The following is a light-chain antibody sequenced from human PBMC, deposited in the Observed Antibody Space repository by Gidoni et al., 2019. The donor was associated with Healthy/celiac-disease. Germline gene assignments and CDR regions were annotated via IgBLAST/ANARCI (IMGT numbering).Light chain of an antibody. CDR1: QSVSSY. V-gene: IGKV3-11*01. CDR3: QQRSNWPT. Sequence: EIVLTQSPATLSLSPGERAPLSCRASQSVSSYLSWYQQKPGQAPRLLIYDAPNRATGIPARFSGSGSGTDFTLTISSLEPEDFAVYYCQQRSNWPTFGQGTRLEIK. CDR2: DAP. J-gene: IGKJ5*01.